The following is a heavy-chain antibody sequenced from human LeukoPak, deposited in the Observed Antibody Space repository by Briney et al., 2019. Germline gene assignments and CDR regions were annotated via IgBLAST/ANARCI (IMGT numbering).Heavy chain of an antibody. CDR1: GFTVSSNF. D-gene: IGHD4-17*01. J-gene: IGHJ4*02. Sequence: PGGSLRLSCAASGFTVSSNFMSWVRQAPGKGLEWVSVIYGGGSTYYADSVKGRFTSSRDNSKNTLYLQMNSLRAKDTAVYSCATEGPDYGDYLFDYWGQGTLVTVSS. CDR3: ATEGPDYGDYLFDY. CDR2: IYGGGST. V-gene: IGHV3-66*01.